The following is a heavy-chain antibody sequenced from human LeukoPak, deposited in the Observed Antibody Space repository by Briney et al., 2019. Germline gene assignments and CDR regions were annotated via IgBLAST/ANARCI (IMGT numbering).Heavy chain of an antibody. V-gene: IGHV4-59*08. CDR2: ISYSGST. CDR1: GGSINGFY. CDR3: ARHVISFGESYSQYSFDS. Sequence: PSETLSLTCTVSGGSINGFYWSWIRQPPGRRLEWIGYISYSGSTYYRPSLKSRLTMSLDTSQNLFSLRLNSVTAADTAIYYRARHVISFGESYSQYSFDSWGQGSLVTVSS. D-gene: IGHD3-10*01. J-gene: IGHJ4*02.